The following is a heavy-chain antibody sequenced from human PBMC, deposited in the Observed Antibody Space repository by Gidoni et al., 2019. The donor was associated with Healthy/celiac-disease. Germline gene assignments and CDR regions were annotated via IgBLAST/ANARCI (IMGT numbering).Heavy chain of an antibody. V-gene: IGHV4-39*01. CDR2: IYYSGST. Sequence: QLQLQESGPGLVKPSETLSLTCTVSGGSISSSSYYWGWIRQPPGKGLEWIGSIYYSGSTYYNPSLKSRVTISVDTSKNQFSLKLSSVTAADTAVYYCARQGYSGYDGAFDIWGQGTMVTVSS. CDR3: ARQGYSGYDGAFDI. J-gene: IGHJ3*02. CDR1: GGSISSSSYY. D-gene: IGHD5-12*01.